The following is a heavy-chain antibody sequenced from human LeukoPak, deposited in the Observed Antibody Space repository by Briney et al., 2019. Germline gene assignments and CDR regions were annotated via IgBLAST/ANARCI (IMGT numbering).Heavy chain of an antibody. Sequence: GGSLRLSCAASGFTFSSHAMSWVRQAPGKGLEWVSGISASGGSTYYADSVRGRFTISRDNSKNTLYLQMNSLRAEDTAVYYCTKDPVNRPYYFDYWGQGTLVTVSS. CDR2: ISASGGST. D-gene: IGHD1-14*01. J-gene: IGHJ4*02. V-gene: IGHV3-23*01. CDR3: TKDPVNRPYYFDY. CDR1: GFTFSSHA.